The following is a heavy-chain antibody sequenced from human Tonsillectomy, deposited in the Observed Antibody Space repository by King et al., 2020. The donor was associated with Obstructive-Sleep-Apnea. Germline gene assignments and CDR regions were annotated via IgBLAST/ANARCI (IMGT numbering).Heavy chain of an antibody. V-gene: IGHV4-59*08. CDR3: ARHESIAAAGTGWHFDL. D-gene: IGHD6-13*01. Sequence: QVQLQESGPGLVKPSETLSLTCTVSGGSISSYHWSWIRQPPGKGLEWIGYIFHSGSTNYNPSLKSRVTISVDTSKNQFSLRLSSVTAADTAVYYCARHESIAAAGTGWHFDLWGRGTLVTVSS. CDR1: GGSISSYH. J-gene: IGHJ2*01. CDR2: IFHSGST.